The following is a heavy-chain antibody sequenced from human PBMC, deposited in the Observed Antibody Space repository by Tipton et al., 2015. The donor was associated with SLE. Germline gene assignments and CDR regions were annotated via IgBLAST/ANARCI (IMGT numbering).Heavy chain of an antibody. CDR1: GGSISGYY. Sequence: TLSLTCTVSGGSISGYYWSWIRQPAGKGLEWIGRVYSSGSTIYNPSIKSRITLSLDTSKNQFYLRVNSVTAADTAVYYCARPAVYGDSRGGFDIWGQGTMVTVSS. V-gene: IGHV4-4*07. CDR2: VYSSGST. J-gene: IGHJ3*02. CDR3: ARPAVYGDSRGGFDI. D-gene: IGHD4-17*01.